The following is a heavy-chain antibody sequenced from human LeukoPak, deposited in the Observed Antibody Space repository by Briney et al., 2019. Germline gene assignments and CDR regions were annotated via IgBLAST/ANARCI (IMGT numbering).Heavy chain of an antibody. J-gene: IGHJ4*02. V-gene: IGHV4-34*01. D-gene: IGHD1-26*01. CDR2: INHSGST. CDR3: ATSGSYRGFVSHY. CDR1: GGSFSGYY. Sequence: SETLSLTCAVYGGSFSGYYWSWIRQPPGKGLEWIGEINHSGSTNYNPSLKSRVTISVDTSKNQFSLKLSSVTAADTAVYYCATSGSYRGFVSHYWGQGTLVTVSS.